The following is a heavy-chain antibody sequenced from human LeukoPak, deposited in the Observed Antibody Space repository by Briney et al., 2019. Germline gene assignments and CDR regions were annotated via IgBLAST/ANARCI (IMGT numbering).Heavy chain of an antibody. J-gene: IGHJ6*02. D-gene: IGHD3-9*01. Sequence: GGSLRLSCAASGFTFSSYSMNWVRQTPGKGLEWVPYISSSSSTIYYADSVKGRFTISRDNAKNSLYLQMNSLRAEDTAVYYCARGRSDILTGYYYYGMDVWGQGTTVTVSS. CDR2: ISSSSSTI. CDR1: GFTFSSYS. V-gene: IGHV3-48*01. CDR3: ARGRSDILTGYYYYGMDV.